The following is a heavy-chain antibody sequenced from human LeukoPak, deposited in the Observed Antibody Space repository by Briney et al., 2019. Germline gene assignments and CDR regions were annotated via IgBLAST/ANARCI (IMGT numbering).Heavy chain of an antibody. CDR2: ISYDGSNK. CDR1: GFTFSSYG. CDR3: AKDQGSGWPADY. D-gene: IGHD6-19*01. V-gene: IGHV3-30*18. J-gene: IGHJ4*02. Sequence: PGGSLRLSCAASGFTFSSYGMHWVRQAPGKGLEWVAVISYDGSNKYYADSVKGRFTISRDNSKNTLYLQMNSLRAEDTVVYYCAKDQGSGWPADYWGQGTLVTVSS.